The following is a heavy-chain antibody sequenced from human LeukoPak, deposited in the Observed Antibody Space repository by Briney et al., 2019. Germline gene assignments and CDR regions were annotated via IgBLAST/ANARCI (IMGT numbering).Heavy chain of an antibody. V-gene: IGHV3-48*03. D-gene: IGHD2-15*01. J-gene: IGHJ4*02. CDR3: ASLTVTGGSLSDY. CDR2: ISNSGSSK. Sequence: GGSLRLSCVASGFTFSNYDMNWVRQVPGKGLEWVSYISNSGSSKYYVDSVKGRFTISRDNAKNSLYLQMNSLRAEDTAVYYCASLTVTGGSLSDYWGQGTLVIVSS. CDR1: GFTFSNYD.